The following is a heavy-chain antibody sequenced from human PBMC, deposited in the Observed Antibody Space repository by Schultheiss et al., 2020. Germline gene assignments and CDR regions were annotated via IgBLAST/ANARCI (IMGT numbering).Heavy chain of an antibody. CDR2: INHSGST. V-gene: IGHV4-34*01. J-gene: IGHJ6*02. Sequence: SETLSLTCAVYGGSFSGYYWSWIRQPPGKGLEWIGEINHSGSTNYNPSLKSRVTISVDTSKNQFSLKLSSVTAADTAVYYCARGCSTSCYGPYGMDVWGQGTTVTVSS. CDR1: GGSFSGYY. CDR3: ARGCSTSCYGPYGMDV. D-gene: IGHD2-2*01.